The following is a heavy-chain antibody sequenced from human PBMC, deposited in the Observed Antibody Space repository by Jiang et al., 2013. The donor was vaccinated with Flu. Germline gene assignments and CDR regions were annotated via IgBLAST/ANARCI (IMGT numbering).Heavy chain of an antibody. CDR2: FDPEDGET. CDR3: ATTGTWGSYRYTLVPPFDWFDP. CDR1: GYTLTELS. D-gene: IGHD3-16*02. Sequence: EVKKPGASVKVSCKVSGYTLTELSMHWVRQAPGKGLEWMGGFDPEDGETIYAQKFQGRVTMTEDTSTDTAYMELSSLRSEDTAVYYCATTGTWGSYRYTLVPPFDWFDPWGQGTLVTVSS. J-gene: IGHJ5*02. V-gene: IGHV1-24*01.